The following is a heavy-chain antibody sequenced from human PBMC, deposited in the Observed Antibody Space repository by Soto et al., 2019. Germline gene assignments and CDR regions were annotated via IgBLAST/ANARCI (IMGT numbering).Heavy chain of an antibody. V-gene: IGHV1-18*01. CDR3: ARVVVVAATVFGFDP. CDR1: GYTFTSYG. CDR2: ISAYNGNT. J-gene: IGHJ5*02. Sequence: ASVKVSCKASGYTFTSYGISWVRQAPGQGLEWMGWISAYNGNTNYAQKLQGRVTMTTDTSTSTAYMELRSLRSDDTAVYYCARVVVVAATVFGFDPWGQGTLVTVSS. D-gene: IGHD2-15*01.